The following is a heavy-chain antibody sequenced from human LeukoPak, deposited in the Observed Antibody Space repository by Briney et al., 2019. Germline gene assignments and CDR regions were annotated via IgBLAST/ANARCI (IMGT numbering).Heavy chain of an antibody. CDR3: ARDNAYFDY. CDR1: GFTFSNYG. CDR2: ISGSGGST. V-gene: IGHV3-23*01. J-gene: IGHJ4*02. Sequence: PGGSLRLSCAASGFTFSNYGISWVRQAPGKGLEWVSGISGSGGSTYYTDSVKGRFTISRDNSKNTLYLQMNSLRAEDTAVYYCARDNAYFDYWGQGTLVTVSS.